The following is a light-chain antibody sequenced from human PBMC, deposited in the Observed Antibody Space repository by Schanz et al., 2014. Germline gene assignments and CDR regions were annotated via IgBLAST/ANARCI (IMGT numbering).Light chain of an antibody. J-gene: IGLJ3*02. CDR3: SSYTSSSTLRV. V-gene: IGLV2-14*01. Sequence: QSALTQPASVSGSPGQSITITCTGTSSDVGGYNYVSWYQQHLGKAPKLMIYDVSNRPSGVSNRFSGSKSGNTASLTISGLQAEDEADYYCSSYTSSSTLRVFGGGTKLTVL. CDR2: DVS. CDR1: SSDVGGYNY.